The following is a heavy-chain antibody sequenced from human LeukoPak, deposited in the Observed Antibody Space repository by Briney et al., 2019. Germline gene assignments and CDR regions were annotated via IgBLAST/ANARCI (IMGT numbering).Heavy chain of an antibody. CDR2: IYYSGSA. Sequence: PSETLSLTCTVSGGSISSYYWSWIRQPPGKGLEWIGYIYYSGSANYNPSLKSRVTISVDTSKNQFSLKLSSVTAADTAVYYCARDYKGWFDPWGQGTLVTVSS. J-gene: IGHJ5*02. V-gene: IGHV4-59*01. CDR1: GGSISSYY. D-gene: IGHD1-1*01. CDR3: ARDYKGWFDP.